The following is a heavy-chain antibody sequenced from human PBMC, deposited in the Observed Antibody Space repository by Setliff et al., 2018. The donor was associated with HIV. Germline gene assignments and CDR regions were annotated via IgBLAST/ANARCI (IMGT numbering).Heavy chain of an antibody. D-gene: IGHD2-15*01. CDR2: IYSGGST. J-gene: IGHJ2*01. Sequence: GGSLRLSCAASGFTVSSIYMSWVRQAPGKGLEWVSVIYSGGSTYYADSVKGRFTISRDNSKNTLYLQMDSLRAEDTVVYYCARENRYCSGGSCDWYFDLWGRGTLVTSPQ. V-gene: IGHV3-66*01. CDR3: ARENRYCSGGSCDWYFDL. CDR1: GFTVSSIY.